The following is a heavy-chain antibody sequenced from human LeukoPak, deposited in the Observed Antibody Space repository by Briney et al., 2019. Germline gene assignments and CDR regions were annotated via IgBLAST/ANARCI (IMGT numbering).Heavy chain of an antibody. CDR1: GFTFSIHW. V-gene: IGHV3-53*01. D-gene: IGHD4-23*01. CDR3: SLGGKNFDY. J-gene: IGHJ4*02. CDR2: IYSGGST. Sequence: GGSLRLSCAASGFTFSIHWMSWVRQAPGKGLEWVSVIYSGGSTYYADSVKGRFTISRDNSKNTLYLQMNSLRAEDTAVYYCSLGGKNFDYWGQGTLVTVSS.